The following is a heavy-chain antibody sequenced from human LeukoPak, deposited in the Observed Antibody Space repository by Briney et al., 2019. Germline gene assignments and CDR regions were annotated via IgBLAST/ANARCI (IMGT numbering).Heavy chain of an antibody. D-gene: IGHD6-19*01. J-gene: IGHJ1*01. Sequence: GGSLRLSCAASGFTFSSYAMSWVRQAPGKGLEWVSAISGSGGSTYYADSVKGRFTISRDNSKNTLYLQMNSLRAEDTAVYYCAKVDIAGAGNSEYFQHWGQGTLVTVSS. CDR1: GFTFSSYA. CDR3: AKVDIAGAGNSEYFQH. CDR2: ISGSGGST. V-gene: IGHV3-23*01.